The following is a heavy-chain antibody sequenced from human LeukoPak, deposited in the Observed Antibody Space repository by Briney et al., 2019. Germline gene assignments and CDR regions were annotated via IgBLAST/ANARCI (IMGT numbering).Heavy chain of an antibody. CDR3: ASSLGAMGAFDI. D-gene: IGHD3-16*01. CDR1: GGSISSGGYH. Sequence: SETLSLTCTVSGGSISSGGYHWSWIRQPPGKGLEWIGYIYHSGSTYYNPSLKSRVTISVDRSKNQFSLKLSSVTAADTAVYYCASSLGAMGAFDIWGQGTMVTVSS. CDR2: IYHSGST. J-gene: IGHJ3*02. V-gene: IGHV4-30-2*01.